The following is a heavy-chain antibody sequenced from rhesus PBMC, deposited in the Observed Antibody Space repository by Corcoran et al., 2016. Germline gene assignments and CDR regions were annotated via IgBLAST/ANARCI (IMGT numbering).Heavy chain of an antibody. CDR1: GCSISGYY. CDR3: ARVGDYSFFGFSFDY. J-gene: IGHJ4*01. V-gene: IGHV4S5*01. D-gene: IGHD1-1*01. CDR2: FGGRSGST. Sequence: QVQLEESGPGLVKPSETLSLTCPVSGCSISGYYWHWIRQPPGKGLEWIGYFGGRSGSTDNNPSRKSRVTISTDTSKNQRSLRLSSVTAADTAVYYCARVGDYSFFGFSFDYWGQGVLVTVSS.